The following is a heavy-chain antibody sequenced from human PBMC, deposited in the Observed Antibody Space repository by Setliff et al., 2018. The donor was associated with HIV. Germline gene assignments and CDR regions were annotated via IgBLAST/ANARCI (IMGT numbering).Heavy chain of an antibody. Sequence: SETLSLTCAVYGRSFSDYYWTWIRQPPGKGLEWIGEITHSGRTNFRPSLRSRVTMSRDTSKNQFSLKLSPVTAADTAVYYCARATATYWYSIPRDYIYHMDVWGEGTTVTVSS. CDR2: ITHSGRT. D-gene: IGHD2-8*02. CDR3: ARATATYWYSIPRDYIYHMDV. V-gene: IGHV4-34*01. J-gene: IGHJ6*03. CDR1: GRSFSDYY.